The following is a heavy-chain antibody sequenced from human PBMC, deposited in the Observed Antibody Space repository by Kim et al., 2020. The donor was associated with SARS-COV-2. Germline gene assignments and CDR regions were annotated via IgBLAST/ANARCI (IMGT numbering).Heavy chain of an antibody. D-gene: IGHD5-12*01. CDR1: GFTFSSYG. V-gene: IGHV3-30*18. Sequence: GGSLRLSCAASGFTFSSYGLHWVRQAPGKGLEWVAVISYDGSNKYYADSVKGRFTISRDNSKNTLYLQMNSLRAEDTAVYYCAKLLFSGYDTGDAFDIWG. CDR3: AKLLFSGYDTGDAFDI. CDR2: ISYDGSNK. J-gene: IGHJ3*02.